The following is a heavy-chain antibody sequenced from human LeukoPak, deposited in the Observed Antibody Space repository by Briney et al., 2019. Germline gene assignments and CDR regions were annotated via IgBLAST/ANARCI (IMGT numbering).Heavy chain of an antibody. Sequence: PGGSLRLSCVASGFTFSSYSMNWVRQAPGKGLEWVSYISSSSSTIYYADSVKGRFTISRDNAKNSLYLQMNSLRDEDTALYYCARGRYDILTGYFRGENFQHWGQGTLVTVCS. CDR2: ISSSSSTI. CDR3: ARGRYDILTGYFRGENFQH. J-gene: IGHJ1*01. CDR1: GFTFSSYS. D-gene: IGHD3-9*01. V-gene: IGHV3-48*02.